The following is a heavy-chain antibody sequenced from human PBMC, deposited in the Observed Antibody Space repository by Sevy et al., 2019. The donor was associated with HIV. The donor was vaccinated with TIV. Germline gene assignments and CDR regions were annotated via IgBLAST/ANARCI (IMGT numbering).Heavy chain of an antibody. CDR2: IGYDGSNK. CDR1: GFSFSSYG. CDR3: ARGYSNYLS. D-gene: IGHD4-4*01. Sequence: GGSLRLSCEASGFSFSSYGMYWVRQAPGKGLEWVATIGYDGSNKYYGDSVKGRFTISRDNSKNTLFLLMNSLRAEDTAVYYCARGYSNYLSWGQGTLVTVSS. J-gene: IGHJ5*02. V-gene: IGHV3-33*07.